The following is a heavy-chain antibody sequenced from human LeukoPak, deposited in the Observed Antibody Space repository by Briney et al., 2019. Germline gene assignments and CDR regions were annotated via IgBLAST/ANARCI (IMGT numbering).Heavy chain of an antibody. V-gene: IGHV4-59*01. J-gene: IGHJ4*02. CDR2: IYSSGST. D-gene: IGHD3-3*01. CDR3: AGDWN. CDR1: NGSMTNNY. Sequence: SETLSLTCTVSNGSMTNNYWSWIRQPPGKGLEWIGYIYSSGSTIYNPSLKSRVTISIDTSKNQFSLKLISVTAEDTAVYYCAGDWNWGQGTPVTVSS.